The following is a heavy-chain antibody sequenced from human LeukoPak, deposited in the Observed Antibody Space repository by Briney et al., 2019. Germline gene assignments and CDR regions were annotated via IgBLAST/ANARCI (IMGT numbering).Heavy chain of an antibody. CDR2: IYPGVSDT. J-gene: IGHJ5*02. CDR3: ARGPYAYTSSATLGSYNWFDP. CDR1: GYSFPNYW. V-gene: IGHV5-51*01. D-gene: IGHD2-2*02. Sequence: GESLQISSQGSGYSFPNYWIGWARQMPGQGLEWMGIIYPGVSDTRYSPSFQDQVTISDDKSISTAYLQWSSLKASDTAMYYCARGPYAYTSSATLGSYNWFDPWGQGSLVTVSS.